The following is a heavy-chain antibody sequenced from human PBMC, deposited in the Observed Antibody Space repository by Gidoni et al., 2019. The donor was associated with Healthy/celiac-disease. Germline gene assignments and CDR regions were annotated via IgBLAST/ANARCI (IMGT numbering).Heavy chain of an antibody. Sequence: VQLVESGGGLVQPGWSLRLPCAASGLTFGSYGMHWVRQAPGKGQVWVSLINSEGSSTSYANDVKGRFTSSRDNAKDTLYLQMNRLRAEHTAVDYCAREGPLDAISGTTVAFDIWGQGTMVTVSS. J-gene: IGHJ3*02. V-gene: IGHV3-74*01. CDR1: GLTFGSYG. CDR2: INSEGSST. D-gene: IGHD1-20*01. CDR3: AREGPLDAISGTTVAFDI.